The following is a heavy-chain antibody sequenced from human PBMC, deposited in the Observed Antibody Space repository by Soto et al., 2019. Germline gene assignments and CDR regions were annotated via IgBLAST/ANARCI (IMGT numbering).Heavy chain of an antibody. CDR1: GFTFSSYA. D-gene: IGHD1-26*01. J-gene: IGHJ6*02. Sequence: QVQLVESGGGVVQPGRSLRLSCAASGFTFSSYAMHWVRQAPGKGLEWVAVISYDGSNKYYAASVKGRFTISRDNSKNTLYLQTNSLRAKDTAVYYGARDRVEHYHGMDVWGQGTTVTVSS. CDR3: ARDRVEHYHGMDV. CDR2: ISYDGSNK. V-gene: IGHV3-30-3*01.